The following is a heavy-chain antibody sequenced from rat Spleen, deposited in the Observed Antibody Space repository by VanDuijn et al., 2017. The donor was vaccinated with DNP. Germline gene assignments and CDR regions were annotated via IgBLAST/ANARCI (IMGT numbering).Heavy chain of an antibody. D-gene: IGHD1-11*01. CDR1: GYSISSNYR. V-gene: IGHV3-3*01. J-gene: IGHJ2*01. CDR2: INSAGST. CDR3: ARRSFAY. Sequence: EVQLQESGPGLVKPSQSLSLTCSVTGYSISSNYRWNWIRKFPGNTLEWMGYINSAGSTVYNPSLKSRISITRDTSKNQFFLQLNSVTTEDTGTYYCARRSFAYWGHGVMVTVSS.